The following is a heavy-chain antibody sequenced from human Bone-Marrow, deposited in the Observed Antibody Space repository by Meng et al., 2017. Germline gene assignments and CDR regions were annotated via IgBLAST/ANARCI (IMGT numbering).Heavy chain of an antibody. CDR3: AGCIAVASRYYYYGMDV. V-gene: IGHV1-3*04. J-gene: IGHJ6*02. CDR1: GYTFTSHV. Sequence: ASVKVSCKASGYTFTSHVIHWVRQTPGQRPEWLGWINTASGNTRYSQKFQGRVTITRDTSATTAYMELSGLRAEDTAVYYCAGCIAVASRYYYYGMDVWGQGTTVTVSS. CDR2: INTASGNT. D-gene: IGHD6-19*01.